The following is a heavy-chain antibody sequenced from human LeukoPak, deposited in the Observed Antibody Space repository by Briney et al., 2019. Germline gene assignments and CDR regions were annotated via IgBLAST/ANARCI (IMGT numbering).Heavy chain of an antibody. Sequence: PSETLSLTCTVSGGSISSGSYYWSWIRQPAGKGLEWIGRIYTSGSTNYNPSLKSRVTISVDTSKNQFSLKLSSVTAADTAVYYCARLYCSSTSCYHFDYWGQGTLVTVSS. CDR1: GGSISSGSYY. CDR3: ARLYCSSTSCYHFDY. V-gene: IGHV4-61*02. CDR2: IYTSGST. J-gene: IGHJ4*02. D-gene: IGHD2-2*01.